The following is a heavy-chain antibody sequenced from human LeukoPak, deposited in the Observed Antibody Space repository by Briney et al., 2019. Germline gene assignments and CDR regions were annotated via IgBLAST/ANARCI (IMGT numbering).Heavy chain of an antibody. V-gene: IGHV3-23*01. CDR3: AKIGVVAAAPVYY. J-gene: IGHJ4*02. D-gene: IGHD2-15*01. Sequence: PGGSLRLSCAASGFTFSTCWMHWVRQAPGKGLVWVSHISGSGGSPYYADSVKGRFTISRDSSKNTLYLQMNSLRAEDTAVYYCAKIGVVAAAPVYYWGQGTLVTVSS. CDR2: ISGSGGSP. CDR1: GFTFSTCW.